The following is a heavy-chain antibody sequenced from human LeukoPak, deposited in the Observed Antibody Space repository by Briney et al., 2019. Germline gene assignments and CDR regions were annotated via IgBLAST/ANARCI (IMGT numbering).Heavy chain of an antibody. CDR2: ISAYNGNT. D-gene: IGHD2-2*01. CDR3: ARGGSLGYCSSTSCYAPDY. Sequence: RASVKVSCKASGYTFTSYGISWVRQAPGQGLEWMGWISAYNGNTNYAQKLQGSVTMTTDTSTSTAYMELRSLRSDDTAVYYCARGGSLGYCSSTSCYAPDYWGQGTLVTVSS. J-gene: IGHJ4*02. V-gene: IGHV1-18*01. CDR1: GYTFTSYG.